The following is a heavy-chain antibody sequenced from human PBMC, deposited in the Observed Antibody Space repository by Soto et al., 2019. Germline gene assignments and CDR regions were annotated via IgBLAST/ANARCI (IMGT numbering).Heavy chain of an antibody. CDR1: GFTFSSYS. Sequence: EVQLVESGGGLVQPGGSLRLSCAASGFTFSSYSMNWVRQAPGKGLEWVSYISSSSSTIYYADSVKGRFTISRDNAKNSLYLQMNSLRAADTAVYYCARNPPYVYAAYTYYFASWAQGTLAPVSS. D-gene: IGHD4-17*01. CDR3: ARNPPYVYAAYTYYFAS. J-gene: IGHJ4*02. V-gene: IGHV3-48*01. CDR2: ISSSSSTI.